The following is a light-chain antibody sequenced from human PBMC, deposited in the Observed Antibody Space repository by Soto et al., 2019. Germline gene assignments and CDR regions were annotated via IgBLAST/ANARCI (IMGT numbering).Light chain of an antibody. CDR3: QQYNNWPPT. Sequence: IVMTQSPASLYVSPGERATLSCRASQSVSSNLAWYQQKPGQAPRLLIYGASTRANGFPARFSGSGSGTEFTLNMSSLQSEDFAVYYCQQYNNWPPTFGQGTKLQIK. V-gene: IGKV3-15*01. CDR1: QSVSSN. CDR2: GAS. J-gene: IGKJ2*01.